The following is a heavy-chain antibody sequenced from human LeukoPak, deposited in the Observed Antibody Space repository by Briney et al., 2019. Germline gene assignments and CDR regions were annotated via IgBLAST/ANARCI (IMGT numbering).Heavy chain of an antibody. J-gene: IGHJ4*02. CDR1: GFIFSHHG. CDR3: VKDDGWVQYAN. V-gene: IGHV3-23*01. CDR2: IRTDGVTT. D-gene: IGHD5-24*01. Sequence: GGTLRLSCAASGFIFSHHGMNWVRQAPGKGLEWVSGIRTDGVTTYYADSVKGRFIISRDNSKNTVYLQMNSLSAEDAAVYYCVKDDGWVQYANWGQGTLVTVSS.